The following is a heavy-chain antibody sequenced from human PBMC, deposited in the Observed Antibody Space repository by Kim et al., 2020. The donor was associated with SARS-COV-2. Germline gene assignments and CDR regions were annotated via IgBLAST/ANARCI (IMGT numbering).Heavy chain of an antibody. CDR2: ISYDGSNK. D-gene: IGHD3-9*01. J-gene: IGHJ6*02. V-gene: IGHV3-30*18. CDR3: AKDPRYYDILTGYLVGQQSYYYYGMDV. Sequence: GGSLRLSCAASGFTFSSYGMHLVRQAPGKGLEWVAVISYDGSNKYYADSVKGRFTISRDNSKNTLYLQMNSLRAEDTAVYYCAKDPRYYDILTGYLVGQQSYYYYGMDVWGQGTTVTVSS. CDR1: GFTFSSYG.